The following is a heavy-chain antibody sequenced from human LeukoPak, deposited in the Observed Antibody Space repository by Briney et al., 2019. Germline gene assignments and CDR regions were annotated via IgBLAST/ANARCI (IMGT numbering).Heavy chain of an antibody. J-gene: IGHJ4*02. CDR1: GGTFSSYA. Sequence: ASVKVSCKASGGTFSSYAISWVRQAPGQGLEWMGGIIPIFGTANYAQKFQGRVTITADESTSTAYMELSSLRSEDTAMYYCARLTGGSYYLAWFWGQGTPVTVSS. V-gene: IGHV1-69*13. CDR2: IIPIFGTA. CDR3: ARLTGGSYYLAWF. D-gene: IGHD1-26*01.